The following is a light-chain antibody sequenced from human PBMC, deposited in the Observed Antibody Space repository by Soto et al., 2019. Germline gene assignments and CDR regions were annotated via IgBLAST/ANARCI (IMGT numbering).Light chain of an antibody. CDR2: GAF. V-gene: IGKV3-20*01. Sequence: EIVAHQAPRTLSLSPGERATLSCRASQSASTSFLAWYQQKPGQAPRLLIYGAFSRATGIPDRFSGSGSGTDFTLTISRLEPEDFAVYYCQQYGNSIPITFGQGTRLETK. CDR3: QQYGNSIPIT. CDR1: QSASTSF. J-gene: IGKJ5*01.